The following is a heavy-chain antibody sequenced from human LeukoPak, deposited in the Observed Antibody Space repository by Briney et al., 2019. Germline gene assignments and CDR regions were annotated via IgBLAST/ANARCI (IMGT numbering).Heavy chain of an antibody. V-gene: IGHV1-69*04. CDR1: GGTFSNYA. CDR3: ARDKGDSSSWYDNWFDP. J-gene: IGHJ5*02. Sequence: ASVKVSCKPSGGTFSNYAISWVRQAPGQGPEWMGRIIPILGIANYAQKFQGRVTITADKSTSTAYMELSSLRSEDTAVYYCARDKGDSSSWYDNWFDPWGQGTLVTVSS. CDR2: IIPILGIA. D-gene: IGHD6-13*01.